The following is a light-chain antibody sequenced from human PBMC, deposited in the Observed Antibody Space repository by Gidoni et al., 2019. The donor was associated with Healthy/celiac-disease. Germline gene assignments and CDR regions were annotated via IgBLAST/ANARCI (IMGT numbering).Light chain of an antibody. CDR3: GTWDVSLSGWV. V-gene: IGLV1-47*03. CDR2: RKN. CDR1: SSNIGSHH. Sequence: QSVLTPRPSASGTPGQRVTSSSSGTSSNIGSHHVSLFQQLPGAAPKLLIYRKNHRPSGVPDPFSGSKCGSSVSLARSGLWSEDGADYYCGTWDVSLSGWVVGGGTKLTVL. J-gene: IGLJ3*02.